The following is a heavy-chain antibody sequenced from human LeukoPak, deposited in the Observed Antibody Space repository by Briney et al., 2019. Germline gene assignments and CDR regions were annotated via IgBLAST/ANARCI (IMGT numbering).Heavy chain of an antibody. J-gene: IGHJ4*02. D-gene: IGHD5-24*01. V-gene: IGHV3-48*01. Sequence: GGSLRPSCAVSGFTSSDYSMNWVRQAPGNGLEWNSYIGIDSGNTKYADSVKGRFTIYGDKAKNSLYLPMNSLRVEDTAVYYCARDYKYAFDNWGQGTLVSVSS. CDR3: ARDYKYAFDN. CDR2: IGIDSGNT. CDR1: GFTSSDYS.